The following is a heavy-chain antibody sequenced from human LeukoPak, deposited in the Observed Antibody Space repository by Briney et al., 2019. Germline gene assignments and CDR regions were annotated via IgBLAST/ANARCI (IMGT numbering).Heavy chain of an antibody. V-gene: IGHV3-11*01. CDR3: ARDNYYGSGSYYAFDY. CDR1: GFTFSDYY. CDR2: ISSSGSTI. J-gene: IGHJ4*02. D-gene: IGHD3-10*01. Sequence: GGSLRLSCAASGFTFSDYYMSWIRQAPGKGLEWVSYISSSGSTIYYADSVKGRFTISRDNAKNSLYLQMNSLRAEDTAVYYCARDNYYGSGSYYAFDYWGQGTLVTVSS.